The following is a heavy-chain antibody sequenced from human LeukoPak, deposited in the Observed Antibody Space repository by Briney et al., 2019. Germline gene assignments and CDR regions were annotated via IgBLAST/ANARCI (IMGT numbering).Heavy chain of an antibody. J-gene: IGHJ4*02. CDR1: GGSISSYY. CDR2: IYTSGST. D-gene: IGHD6-13*01. CDR3: TTAAGSYAPFDY. V-gene: IGHV4-4*07. Sequence: SETLSLTCTVSGGSISSYYWSWIRQPAGKGLEWNGRIYTSGSTNYNPSLKSRVTISVDKSKNQFSLKLSSVTAADTAVYYCTTAAGSYAPFDYWGQGTLVTVSS.